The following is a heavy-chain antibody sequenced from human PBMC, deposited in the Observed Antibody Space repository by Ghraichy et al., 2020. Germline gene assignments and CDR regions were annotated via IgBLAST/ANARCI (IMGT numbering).Heavy chain of an antibody. Sequence: GGSLRLSCAASGFSFNMYVMTWVRQAPGKGLEWVSSISGNSYFIHYADSVKGRFTISRDNARNSVSLQMNSLRAEDTAIYYCARGLMGTSYPDNWGQGTLLTVSS. CDR3: ARGLMGTSYPDN. D-gene: IGHD2-2*01. V-gene: IGHV3-21*06. CDR1: GFSFNMYV. J-gene: IGHJ4*02. CDR2: ISGNSYFI.